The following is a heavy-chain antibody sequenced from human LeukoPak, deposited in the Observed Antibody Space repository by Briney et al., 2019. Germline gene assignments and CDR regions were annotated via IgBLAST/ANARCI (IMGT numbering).Heavy chain of an antibody. D-gene: IGHD1-14*01. Sequence: PSETLSLTCTVPGDSITSSSYYWAWIRQPPGKGLEWIGSVFQSVATYYNPSLKSRVTMSVDTSKSQFSLKLTSVTAADTALYYCARGANRLDSWGRGTLVTVSS. J-gene: IGHJ4*02. CDR2: VFQSVAT. V-gene: IGHV4-39*07. CDR1: GDSITSSSYY. CDR3: ARGANRLDS.